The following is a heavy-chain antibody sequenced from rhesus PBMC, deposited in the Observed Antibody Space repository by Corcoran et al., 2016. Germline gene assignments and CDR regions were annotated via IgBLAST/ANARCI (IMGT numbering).Heavy chain of an antibody. V-gene: IGHV4-93*01. D-gene: IGHD6-31*01. Sequence: QVQLQESGPAVVKPSETLSLTCAVAGGSISSSNWWSWIRQAPGKGLEWIGGIYGSGGSTEYNPSLKSRVTVSKDTSKNQFSLNLSFVTAADTAVYYCARPWGIAAAGSDYWGQGVLVTVSS. J-gene: IGHJ4*01. CDR3: ARPWGIAAAGSDY. CDR2: IYGSGGST. CDR1: GGSISSSNW.